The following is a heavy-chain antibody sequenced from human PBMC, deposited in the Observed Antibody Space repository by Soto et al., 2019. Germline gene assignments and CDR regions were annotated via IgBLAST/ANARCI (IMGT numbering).Heavy chain of an antibody. CDR3: ARDGWYCSSTSCYVYYYGMDV. J-gene: IGHJ6*02. CDR1: GFTFSSYG. CDR2: IWYDGSNK. V-gene: IGHV3-33*01. Sequence: GGSLRLSCAASGFTFSSYGMHWVRQAPGKGLEWVAVIWYDGSNKYYADSVKGRFTISRDNSKNTLYLQMNSLRAEDTAVYYCARDGWYCSSTSCYVYYYGMDVWGQGTTVTVSS. D-gene: IGHD2-2*01.